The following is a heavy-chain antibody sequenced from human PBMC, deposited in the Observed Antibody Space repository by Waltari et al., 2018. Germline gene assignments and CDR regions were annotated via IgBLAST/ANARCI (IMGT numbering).Heavy chain of an antibody. CDR2: IDPENGET. CDR1: AHTFTDYY. CDR3: STRSFGVVNAFDI. V-gene: IGHV1-69-2*01. J-gene: IGHJ3*02. D-gene: IGHD3-3*01. Sequence: EVQLIQSGAEVKKPGATVKISCKASAHTFTDYYIQWVQQAPGKGLVWMGLIDPENGETGYAENFQGRVTITADRSTDTVYMELSSVRSEDTAVYYCSTRSFGVVNAFDIWGQGTMVIVSS.